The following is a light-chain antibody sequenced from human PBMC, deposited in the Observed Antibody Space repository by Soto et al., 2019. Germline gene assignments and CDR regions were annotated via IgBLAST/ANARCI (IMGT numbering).Light chain of an antibody. J-gene: IGLJ1*01. CDR3: GTWDSSLSAGGYV. Sequence: QSALTQPPSVSAAPGQKVTISCSGSSSNIGNNYVSWYQQLPGTAPKLLIYDNNKRPSGIPDRFSGSKSGTPATLGITGLQTGDEADYYCGTWDSSLSAGGYVFGTGTKVTVL. CDR1: SSNIGNNY. CDR2: DNN. V-gene: IGLV1-51*01.